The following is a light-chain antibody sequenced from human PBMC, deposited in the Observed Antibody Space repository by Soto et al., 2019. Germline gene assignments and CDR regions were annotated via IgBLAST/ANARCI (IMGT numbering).Light chain of an antibody. CDR1: LSVLYSSNNKNY. V-gene: IGKV4-1*01. CDR3: QQYYSTPT. J-gene: IGKJ1*01. Sequence: DIVMTLSLYPLAVYPAERASINCKSSLSVLYSSNNKNYLAWYQQKPGXPPNXLIYWASTRESGVPDRFSGSGSGTDFTLTISSLQAEYVAVYYCQQYYSTPTFGQGTKVDIK. CDR2: WAS.